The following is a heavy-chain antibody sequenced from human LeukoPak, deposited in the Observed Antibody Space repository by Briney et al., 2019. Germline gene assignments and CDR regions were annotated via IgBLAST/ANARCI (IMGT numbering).Heavy chain of an antibody. J-gene: IGHJ4*02. Sequence: SVKVSCKASGGTFSSYAMSWVRQTPGQGLEWMGGIIPIFGTANYAQKFQGRVTITADESTSTAYMELSSLRSEDTAVYYCARVSRSLEWLSPGAPLDYWGQGTLVTVSS. CDR2: IIPIFGTA. D-gene: IGHD3-3*01. V-gene: IGHV1-69*13. CDR1: GGTFSSYA. CDR3: ARVSRSLEWLSPGAPLDY.